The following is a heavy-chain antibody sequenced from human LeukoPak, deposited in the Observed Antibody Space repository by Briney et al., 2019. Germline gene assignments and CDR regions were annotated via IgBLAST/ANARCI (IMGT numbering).Heavy chain of an antibody. V-gene: IGHV4-61*01. CDR3: ASHRYDFWSGYYPTGHFDY. CDR2: IYYSGST. Sequence: PSETLSLTCTVSGGSVSSGSYYWSWIRQPPGTGLEWIGYIYYSGSTNYNPSLKSRVTISVDTSKNQFSLKLSSVTAADTAVYYCASHRYDFWSGYYPTGHFDYWGQGTLVTVSS. J-gene: IGHJ4*02. CDR1: GGSVSSGSYY. D-gene: IGHD3-3*01.